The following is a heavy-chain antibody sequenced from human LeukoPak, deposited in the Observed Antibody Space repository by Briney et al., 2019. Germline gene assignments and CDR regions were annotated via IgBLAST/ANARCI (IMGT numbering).Heavy chain of an antibody. CDR2: IRSKANSYAT. CDR1: GFTFSGSA. D-gene: IGHD1-26*01. CDR3: ARVWELSFDH. J-gene: IGHJ4*02. Sequence: GGSLRLSCAASGFTFSGSAIHWVRQASGKGLEWVGRIRSKANSYATAYAASVKGRFTISRDNSKNTLYLQMNSLRAEDTAIYYCARVWELSFDHWGQGTLVTVSS. V-gene: IGHV3-73*01.